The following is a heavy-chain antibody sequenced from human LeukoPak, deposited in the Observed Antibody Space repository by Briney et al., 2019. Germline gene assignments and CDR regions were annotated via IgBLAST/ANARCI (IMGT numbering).Heavy chain of an antibody. Sequence: GGPLRLSCAASGFIFSYYSMNWVRQAPGKGLEWVSSISSSSNYINYADSVKGRFTISRDNAKKSLYLQMNSLRVEDTAVYYCARDVGGYGDYGYDAFDIWGQGTMVTVS. CDR2: ISSSSNYI. CDR3: ARDVGGYGDYGYDAFDI. CDR1: GFIFSYYS. J-gene: IGHJ3*02. D-gene: IGHD4-17*01. V-gene: IGHV3-21*01.